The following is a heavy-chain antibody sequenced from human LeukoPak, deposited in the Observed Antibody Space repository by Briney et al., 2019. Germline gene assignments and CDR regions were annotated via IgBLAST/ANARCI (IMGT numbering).Heavy chain of an antibody. CDR1: GFTFSSYS. J-gene: IGHJ4*02. CDR2: ISSSSSTI. V-gene: IGHV3-48*01. D-gene: IGHD3-22*01. Sequence: GGSLRLSCAASGFTFSSYSMNWVRQAPGKGLEWVSYISSSSSTIYYADSVKGRFTISRDNAKNSLYLQMNSLRAEDTAVYYCASDVEDYYDSSGYYGSDYWGQGTLVTVSS. CDR3: ASDVEDYYDSSGYYGSDY.